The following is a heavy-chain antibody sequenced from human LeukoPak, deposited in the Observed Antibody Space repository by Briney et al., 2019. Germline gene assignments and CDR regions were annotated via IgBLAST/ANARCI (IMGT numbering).Heavy chain of an antibody. CDR2: IIPIFGTA. J-gene: IGHJ6*03. CDR1: GGTFSGYA. Sequence: GASVKVSCKASGGTFSGYAISWVRQAPGQGLEWMGRIIPIFGTANYAQKFQGRVTITTDESTSTAYMELSSLRSEDTAVYYCARGSDCSSTSCYPYYYYYMDVWGKGTTVTVSS. CDR3: ARGSDCSSTSCYPYYYYYMDV. V-gene: IGHV1-69*05. D-gene: IGHD2-2*01.